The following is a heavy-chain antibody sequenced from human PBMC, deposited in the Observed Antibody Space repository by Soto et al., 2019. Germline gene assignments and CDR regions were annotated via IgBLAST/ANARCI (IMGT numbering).Heavy chain of an antibody. D-gene: IGHD3-10*01. CDR3: ARGINYYDSGDDAFDI. CDR2: MNPNSGNT. V-gene: IGHV1-8*01. CDR1: EYTFTSYD. J-gene: IGHJ3*02. Sequence: QVQLVQSGAEVKKPGASVKVSCKASEYTFTSYDINWVRQATGQGLEWMGWMNPNSGNTGYAQKFRGXVXMSXNTYLSTAYMELSSLRSEDTAVYYCARGINYYDSGDDAFDIWGQGTMVTVSS.